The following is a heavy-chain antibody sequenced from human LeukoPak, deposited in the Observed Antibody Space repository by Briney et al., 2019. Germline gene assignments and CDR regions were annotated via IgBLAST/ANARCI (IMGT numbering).Heavy chain of an antibody. D-gene: IGHD2-15*01. V-gene: IGHV1-18*01. J-gene: IGHJ4*02. CDR3: ARVRDIVVVVAARERYYFDY. Sequence: APVKVSCKASGYTFTSYGISWVRQAPGQGLEWMGWISAYNGNTNYAQKLQGRVTMTTDTSTSTAYMELRSLRSDDTAVYYCARVRDIVVVVAARERYYFDYWGQGTLVTVSS. CDR1: GYTFTSYG. CDR2: ISAYNGNT.